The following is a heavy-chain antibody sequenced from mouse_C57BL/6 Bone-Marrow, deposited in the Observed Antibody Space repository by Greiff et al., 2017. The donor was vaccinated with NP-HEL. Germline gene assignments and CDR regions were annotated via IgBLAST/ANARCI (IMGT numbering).Heavy chain of an antibody. V-gene: IGHV1-26*01. D-gene: IGHD1-1*01. J-gene: IGHJ2*01. CDR1: GYTFTDYY. Sequence: SGPELVKPGASVKISCKASGYTFTDYYMNWVKQSHGKSLEWIGDINPNNGGTSYNQKFKGKATLTVDKSSSTAYMELRSLTSEDSAVYYCASPYYDYFDYWGQGTTLTVSS. CDR3: ASPYYDYFDY. CDR2: INPNNGGT.